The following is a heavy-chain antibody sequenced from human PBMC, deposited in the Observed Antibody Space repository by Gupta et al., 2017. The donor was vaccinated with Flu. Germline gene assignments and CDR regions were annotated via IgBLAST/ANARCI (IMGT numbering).Heavy chain of an antibody. D-gene: IGHD4-4*01. CDR2: INEDGSTK. J-gene: IGHJ4*02. V-gene: IGHV3-7*01. Sequence: WVRQAPGKGLEWVANINEDGSTKNYVDSVMCRFTISRDNAKNSLFLQMDSLRAEDTAVYYCARDRAYNCFDYWGQGTLVTVSS. CDR3: ARDRAYNCFDY.